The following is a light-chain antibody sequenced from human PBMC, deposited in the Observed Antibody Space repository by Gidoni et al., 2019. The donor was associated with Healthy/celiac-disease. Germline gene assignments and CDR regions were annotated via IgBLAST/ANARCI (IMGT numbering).Light chain of an antibody. V-gene: IGLV3-25*03. J-gene: IGLJ3*02. CDR3: QSADSSGTPWV. CDR2: KDS. CDR1: ALPKQY. Sequence: SYELTQPPSVSVSPGQTARITCSGDALPKQYAYWYHPKPGQAPVLVIYKDSERPSGIPARFSGSSSGTTVTLTISGVQAEDEADYYCQSADSSGTPWVFGGGTKLTVL.